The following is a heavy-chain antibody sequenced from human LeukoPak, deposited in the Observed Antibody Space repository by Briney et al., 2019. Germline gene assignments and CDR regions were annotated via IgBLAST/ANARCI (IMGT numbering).Heavy chain of an antibody. V-gene: IGHV3-33*08. CDR2: IWFDGKTT. J-gene: IGHJ4*02. D-gene: IGHD6-19*01. Sequence: GGSLRLSCAAARFTFSTYGAHWVRQAPAKGLEWGAMIWFDGKTTYYVNSVKGRFTISRDNSKDTVDLRMNSLRAEDTAVYYCTRDPPSSGWSFDYWGQGTLVTVSS. CDR1: RFTFSTYG. CDR3: TRDPPSSGWSFDY.